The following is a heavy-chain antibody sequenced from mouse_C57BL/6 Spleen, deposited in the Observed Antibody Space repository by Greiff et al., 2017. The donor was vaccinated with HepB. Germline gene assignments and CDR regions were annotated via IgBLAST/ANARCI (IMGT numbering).Heavy chain of an antibody. CDR3: ARDYYYGRGYFDV. CDR2: IDPSDSYT. CDR1: GYTFTSYW. Sequence: VQLQQPGAELVMPGASVKLSCKASGYTFTSYWMHWVKQRPGQGLEWIGEIDPSDSYTNYNQKFKGKSTLTVDKSSSTAYMQLSSLTSEDSAVSYCARDYYYGRGYFDVWGTGTTVTVSS. J-gene: IGHJ1*03. V-gene: IGHV1-69*01. D-gene: IGHD1-1*01.